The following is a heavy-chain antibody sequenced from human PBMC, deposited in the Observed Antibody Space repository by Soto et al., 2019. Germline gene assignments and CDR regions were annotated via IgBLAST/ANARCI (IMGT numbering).Heavy chain of an antibody. CDR2: INPSGGST. D-gene: IGHD6-6*01. Sequence: GASVKVSCKASGYTFTSYYMHWVRQAPGQGLEWMGIINPSGGSTSYAQKFQGRVTMTRDTSTSTVYMELSSLRSEDTAVYYCAREGGIAARSYYYYYGMDVWGQGTTVTVSS. CDR3: AREGGIAARSYYYYYGMDV. J-gene: IGHJ6*02. CDR1: GYTFTSYY. V-gene: IGHV1-46*01.